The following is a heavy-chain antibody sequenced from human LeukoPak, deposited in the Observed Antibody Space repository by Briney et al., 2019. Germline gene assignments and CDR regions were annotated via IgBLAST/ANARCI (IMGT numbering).Heavy chain of an antibody. V-gene: IGHV3-48*03. D-gene: IGHD3-3*01. Sequence: GGSLRLSCAAAGFTFSKFAMHWVRQAPGKGLEWIAYLSSSGSAFSYADSVKGRFTIARDNAKNSVYLEMNSLRADDTAVYYCARSARLMKGVVEVTALDDWGQGTLVTVSS. CDR3: ARSARLMKGVVEVTALDD. J-gene: IGHJ4*02. CDR1: GFTFSKFA. CDR2: LSSSGSAF.